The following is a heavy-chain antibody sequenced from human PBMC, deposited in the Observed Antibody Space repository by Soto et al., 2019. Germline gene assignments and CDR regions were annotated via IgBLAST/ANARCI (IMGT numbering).Heavy chain of an antibody. D-gene: IGHD3-10*01. V-gene: IGHV1-3*01. CDR3: AREWVPWFGELFYYYYGMDV. CDR1: GYTFTSYA. CDR2: INAGNGNT. J-gene: IGHJ6*02. Sequence: ASVKVSCKASGYTFTSYAMHWVRQAPGQRLEWMGWINAGNGNTKYSQKFQGRVTITRDTSASTAYMELSSLRSEDTAVYYCAREWVPWFGELFYYYYGMDVWGQGTKVTVSS.